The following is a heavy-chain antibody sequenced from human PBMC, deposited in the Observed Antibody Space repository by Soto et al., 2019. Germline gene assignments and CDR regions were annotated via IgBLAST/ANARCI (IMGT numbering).Heavy chain of an antibody. CDR1: GGSVSSGSYY. J-gene: IGHJ6*04. V-gene: IGHV4-61*01. D-gene: IGHD3-10*01. CDR2: IYYSGST. Sequence: SEPLTLTCTVSGGSVSSGSYYCSWIRQPPGKGLEWIGYIYYSGSTNYNPSLKSRVTISVDTSKNQFSLKLSSVTAADTAVYYCARFYYYGSGRAIIGMDIRDKGTT. CDR3: ARFYYYGSGRAIIGMDI.